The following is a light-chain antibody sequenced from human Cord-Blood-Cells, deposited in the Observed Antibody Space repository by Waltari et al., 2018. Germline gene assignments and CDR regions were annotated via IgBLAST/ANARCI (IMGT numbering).Light chain of an antibody. Sequence: QSALTQPASVSGSPGQSITISCTGTSSDVGGYNYVSWYQQHPGKAPKLMIYDVSNRASGVSNRVSGSKSGNTASLTISGLQAEDEADYYCSSYTSSSTYNYVFGTGTKVTVL. CDR1: SSDVGGYNY. CDR3: SSYTSSSTYNYV. J-gene: IGLJ1*01. CDR2: DVS. V-gene: IGLV2-14*01.